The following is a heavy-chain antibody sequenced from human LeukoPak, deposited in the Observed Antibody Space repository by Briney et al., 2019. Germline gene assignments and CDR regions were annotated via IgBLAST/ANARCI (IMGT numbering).Heavy chain of an antibody. V-gene: IGHV1-2*04. CDR2: INPNSGGT. J-gene: IGHJ4*02. CDR3: ARGPPARTMIVVDIEVYFDY. Sequence: ASVKVSCKASGYTFTGYYMHWVRQAPGQGLEWMGWINPNSGGTNYAQKFQGWVTMTRDTSISTAYMELSRLRSDDTAVYYCARGPPARTMIVVDIEVYFDYWGQGTLVTVSS. CDR1: GYTFTGYY. D-gene: IGHD3-22*01.